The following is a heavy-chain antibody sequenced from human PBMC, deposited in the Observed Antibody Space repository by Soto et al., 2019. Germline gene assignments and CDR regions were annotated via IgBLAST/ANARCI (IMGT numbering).Heavy chain of an antibody. D-gene: IGHD3-16*01. CDR3: ASWCGIASPAYGGSLAPYDY. CDR2: ISYDGSDK. Sequence: QVQLVESGGGVVQPGRSLRLSCAASRFTISGYAIHWVRQAPGKGLEWLAVISYDGSDKFYGDSVKGRFTISRDNSKNTLFLQVNSLREEATAVYYCASWCGIASPAYGGSLAPYDYWGQGTLVTVSS. CDR1: RFTISGYA. J-gene: IGHJ4*02. V-gene: IGHV3-30*03.